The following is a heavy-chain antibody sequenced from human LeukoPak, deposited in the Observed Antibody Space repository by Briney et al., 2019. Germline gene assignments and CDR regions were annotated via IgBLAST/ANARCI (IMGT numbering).Heavy chain of an antibody. D-gene: IGHD3-10*01. J-gene: IGHJ4*02. CDR1: GYTFTGYY. V-gene: IGHV1-2*02. CDR3: ARGGPYYYGSGNYYFDY. Sequence: ASVKASCKASGYTFTGYYMHWVRQAPGQGLEWMGWINPNSGGTNYAQKFQGRVTMTRDTSISTAYMELSRLRSDDTAVYYCARGGPYYYGSGNYYFDYWGQGTLVTVSS. CDR2: INPNSGGT.